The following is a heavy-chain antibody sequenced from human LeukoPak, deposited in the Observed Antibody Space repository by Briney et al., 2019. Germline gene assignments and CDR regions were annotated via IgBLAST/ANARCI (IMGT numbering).Heavy chain of an antibody. CDR3: ARGDSGYDWSFDY. Sequence: ASVKVSCKASGYTFTGYYMHWVRQAPGQGLEWMGWINPNSGGTNYAQKFQGWVTMTRDTSISTAYMELSRLRSDDTAVYYCARGDSGYDWSFDYWGQGTLATVSS. D-gene: IGHD5-12*01. V-gene: IGHV1-2*04. CDR1: GYTFTGYY. J-gene: IGHJ4*02. CDR2: INPNSGGT.